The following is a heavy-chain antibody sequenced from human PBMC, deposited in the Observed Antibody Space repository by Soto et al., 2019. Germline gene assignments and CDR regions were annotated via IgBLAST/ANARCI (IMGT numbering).Heavy chain of an antibody. CDR3: ERGSERAYFGY. Sequence: EVQLLETGGGLIQPGGSLRLSCAASGFTVNNNYMNWVRQAPGKGLEWVSVIYSGGSTYYADSVKGRFTIPRDNAENTLFLQRNGLTAEDTAVYYCERGSERAYFGYWGQGSLVSVSS. CDR2: IYSGGST. CDR1: GFTVNNNY. J-gene: IGHJ4*02. V-gene: IGHV3-53*02. D-gene: IGHD1-1*01.